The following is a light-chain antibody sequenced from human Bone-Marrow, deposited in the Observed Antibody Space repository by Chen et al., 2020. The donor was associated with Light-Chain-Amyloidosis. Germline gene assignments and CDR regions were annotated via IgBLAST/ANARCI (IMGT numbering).Light chain of an antibody. J-gene: IGLJ1*01. Sequence: QSVLTQPPSVSGAPGQRVTISCTGTSSNIGAGYNVHWYQHLPGRAPKLLIHDDTKRPSGVPDRFSASKSGTSASLAITGLQAEDEADYYCQSYDNSLSGFYVFGTGTQVSVL. CDR2: DDT. CDR3: QSYDNSLSGFYV. CDR1: SSNIGAGYN. V-gene: IGLV1-40*01.